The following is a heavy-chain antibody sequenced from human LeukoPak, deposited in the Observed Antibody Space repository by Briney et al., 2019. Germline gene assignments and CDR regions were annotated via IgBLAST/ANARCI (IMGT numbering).Heavy chain of an antibody. CDR2: INPKNDVT. Sequence: ASVKVSCKASGYTFTGYYMHWVQQAPGQGLEWMGWINPKNDVTKFAQKLQGRVTMTSDRSISTAYMELSRLRSDDTAVYYCARLWFGPRLRRVGFDYWGQGTLVTVSS. J-gene: IGHJ4*02. V-gene: IGHV1-2*02. CDR1: GYTFTGYY. D-gene: IGHD3-10*01. CDR3: ARLWFGPRLRRVGFDY.